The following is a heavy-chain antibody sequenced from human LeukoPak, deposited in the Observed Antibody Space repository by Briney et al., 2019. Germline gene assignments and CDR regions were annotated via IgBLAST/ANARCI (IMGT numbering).Heavy chain of an antibody. CDR3: ASMTTLTTHAFDI. Sequence: PSETLSLTCAVSGGSISSSGHSWSWIRQPPGKGLEWIGYIYYSGSTYYNPSLKSRFTISVDRSKNQFSLKLSSVTAADTAVYFCASMTTLTTHAFDIWGRGTMVTVSS. J-gene: IGHJ3*02. CDR2: IYYSGST. V-gene: IGHV4-30-2*01. D-gene: IGHD4-17*01. CDR1: GGSISSSGHS.